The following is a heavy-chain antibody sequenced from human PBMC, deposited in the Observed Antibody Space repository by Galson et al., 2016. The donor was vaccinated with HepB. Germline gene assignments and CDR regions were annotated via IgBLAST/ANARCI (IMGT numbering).Heavy chain of an antibody. CDR1: GFTFSSYW. V-gene: IGHV3-74*01. Sequence: SLRLSCAASGFTFSSYWMDWVRQAPGKGLVWVSRINSDGSSTSYADSVKGLFTISRDNAKNTLYLQMNSLRAEDTAVYYCARDGGITGTTDWFDPWGQGTLVTVSS. D-gene: IGHD1-7*01. CDR2: INSDGSST. CDR3: ARDGGITGTTDWFDP. J-gene: IGHJ5*02.